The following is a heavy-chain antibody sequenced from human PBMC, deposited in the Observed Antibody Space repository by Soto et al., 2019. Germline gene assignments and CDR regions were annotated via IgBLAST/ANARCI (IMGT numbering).Heavy chain of an antibody. V-gene: IGHV1-18*01. CDR3: ARAVKQWLVLHPHAFDI. D-gene: IGHD6-19*01. Sequence: ASVKVSCKASGYTFTSYGISWVRQAPGQGLEWMGWISAYNGNTNYAQKLQGRVTMTTDTSTSTAYMELRSLRSDDTAVYYCARAVKQWLVLHPHAFDIWGQGTMVTVSS. J-gene: IGHJ3*02. CDR2: ISAYNGNT. CDR1: GYTFTSYG.